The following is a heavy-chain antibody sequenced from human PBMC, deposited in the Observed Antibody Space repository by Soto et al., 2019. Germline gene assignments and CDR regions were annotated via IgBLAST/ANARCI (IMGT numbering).Heavy chain of an antibody. D-gene: IGHD3-10*01. V-gene: IGHV2-5*02. Sequence: QITLKESGPTLVKPTQTLTLTCTFSGFSLTTSGVGVGWIRQPPGKALEWLALIYWGDDKRYTSSLKSRLTITKDASKNQLVLTSTKMDPADTSTYFCAHRGPLTGEFGEFHFYYWGQGTLVTVSS. CDR2: IYWGDDK. CDR1: GFSLTTSGVG. CDR3: AHRGPLTGEFGEFHFYY. J-gene: IGHJ4*02.